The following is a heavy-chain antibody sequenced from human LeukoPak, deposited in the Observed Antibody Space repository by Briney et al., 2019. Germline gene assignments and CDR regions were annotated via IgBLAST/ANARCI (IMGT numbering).Heavy chain of an antibody. CDR2: ISYDGSNK. V-gene: IGHV3-30-3*01. Sequence: GRSLRLSCAASGFTFSSYAMHWVRQAPGKGLEWVAVISYDGSNKYYADSVKGRFTISGDNSKNTLYLQMNSLRAEDTAVYYCARGSSGGEDFDYWGQGTLVTVSS. CDR1: GFTFSSYA. D-gene: IGHD6-19*01. CDR3: ARGSSGGEDFDY. J-gene: IGHJ4*02.